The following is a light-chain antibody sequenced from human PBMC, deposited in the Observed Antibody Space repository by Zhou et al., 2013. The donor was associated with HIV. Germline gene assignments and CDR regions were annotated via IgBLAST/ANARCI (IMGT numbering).Light chain of an antibody. CDR2: GAS. CDR1: QSVGST. J-gene: IGKJ4*01. CDR3: QQYNNWPLT. V-gene: IGKV3-15*01. Sequence: ERVMTQSPATLSVSPGERVTLSCRASQSVGSTLAWYQQKPGQAPRLLIYGASTKATGIPARFSGSGSGTEFTLTISSLQSEDFAIYYCQQYNNWPLTFGGGTKVEIK.